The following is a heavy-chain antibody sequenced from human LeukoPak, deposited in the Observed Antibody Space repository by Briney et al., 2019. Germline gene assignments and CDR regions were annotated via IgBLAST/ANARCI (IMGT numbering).Heavy chain of an antibody. V-gene: IGHV1-69*01. D-gene: IGHD3-16*01. CDR3: ARDSETLYDYVWGSFSYFDY. CDR1: GGTFRSYA. J-gene: IGHJ4*02. Sequence: GSSVKVSCKASGGTFRSYAFTWVRQAPGQGLEWMGGIIPVLGIANYAQKFQGRVTITADESTSTAYMELRSLRSDDTAVYYCARDSETLYDYVWGSFSYFDYWGQGTLVTVSS. CDR2: IIPVLGIA.